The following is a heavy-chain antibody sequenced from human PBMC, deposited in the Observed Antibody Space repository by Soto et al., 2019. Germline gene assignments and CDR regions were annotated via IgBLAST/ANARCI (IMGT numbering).Heavy chain of an antibody. D-gene: IGHD2-15*01. J-gene: IGHJ5*02. Sequence: QVQLQESGPGLVKPSETLSLTCTVSGGSISGYSWTWIRQPPGKGLGWIGYVFYNGSTSYSPSLKSRVTISEDTSKRQFSLRLSAVTAADTAVYYCARLRGDCGGGNCHELQCEPWGQGILVSVSS. CDR1: GGSISGYS. CDR2: VFYNGST. V-gene: IGHV4-59*08. CDR3: ARLRGDCGGGNCHELQCEP.